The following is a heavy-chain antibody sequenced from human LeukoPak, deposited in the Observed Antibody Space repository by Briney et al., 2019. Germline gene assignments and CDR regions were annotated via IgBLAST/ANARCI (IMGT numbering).Heavy chain of an antibody. CDR2: IGTAGDT. CDR1: GFTFINYD. J-gene: IGHJ2*01. D-gene: IGHD6-13*01. V-gene: IGHV3-13*04. Sequence: GGSLRLSCAASGFTFINYDMHWVRQPTGKGLEWVSAIGTAGDTYYLGSVKGRFTISREDAKNSFYLQMNSLRAGDTAVYYCARVRAAAGINWYFDLWGRGTLVTVSP. CDR3: ARVRAAAGINWYFDL.